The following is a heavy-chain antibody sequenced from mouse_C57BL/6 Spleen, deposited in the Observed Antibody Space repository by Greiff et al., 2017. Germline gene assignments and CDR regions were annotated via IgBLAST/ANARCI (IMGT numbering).Heavy chain of an antibody. Sequence: VQLQQSVAELVRPGASVKLSCTASGFNIKNTYMHWVKQRPEQGLEWIGRIDPANGNTKYAPKFQGKATITADTSSNTAYLQLSSLTSEDTAIDDCARAFIAAVVAPDYWGQGTTLTVSS. CDR2: IDPANGNT. V-gene: IGHV14-3*01. CDR1: GFNIKNTY. CDR3: ARAFIAAVVAPDY. J-gene: IGHJ2*01. D-gene: IGHD1-1*01.